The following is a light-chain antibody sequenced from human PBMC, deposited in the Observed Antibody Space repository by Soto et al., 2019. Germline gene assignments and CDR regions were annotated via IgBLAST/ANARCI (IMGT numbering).Light chain of an antibody. CDR1: SSDVGGYNY. J-gene: IGLJ1*01. CDR2: DVS. V-gene: IGLV2-14*01. CDR3: SSYTSSSTPGV. Sequence: QSALTQPASVSGSPGQSITISCTGTSSDVGGYNYVSWYQQHPGKAPKLMIYDVSNRPSGVSNRFSGSKSGNTASLTISGLQAEDEADYCCSSYTSSSTPGVFGTGTKVTVL.